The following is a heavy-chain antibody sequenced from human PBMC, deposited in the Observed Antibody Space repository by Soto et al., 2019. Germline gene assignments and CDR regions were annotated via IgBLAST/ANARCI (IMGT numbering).Heavy chain of an antibody. D-gene: IGHD6-13*01. Sequence: SETLSLTCSLSGASITSTTYFWAWIRQPPGKGLEWVGSIYYSGKIHYNPSLKSRATISVDRSRNQFSLQVSCVTAADTAVYYCAKNLPRAGRFDYWGQGTVVTVSS. CDR3: AKNLPRAGRFDY. J-gene: IGHJ4*02. V-gene: IGHV4-39*01. CDR1: GASITSTTYF. CDR2: IYYSGKI.